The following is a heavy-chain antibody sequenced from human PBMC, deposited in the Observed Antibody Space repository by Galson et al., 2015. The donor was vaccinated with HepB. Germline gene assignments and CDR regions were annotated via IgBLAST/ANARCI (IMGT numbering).Heavy chain of an antibody. CDR3: TRVPITMVRGSRFDP. V-gene: IGHV3-49*04. Sequence: SLRLSCAASGFTFGDYAMSWVRQAPGKGLEWVGFIRSKAYGGTTEYAASVKGRFTISRDDSKSIAYLQMNSLKTEDTAVYYCTRVPITMVRGSRFDPWGQGTLVTVSS. CDR2: IRSKAYGGTT. D-gene: IGHD3-10*01. J-gene: IGHJ5*02. CDR1: GFTFGDYA.